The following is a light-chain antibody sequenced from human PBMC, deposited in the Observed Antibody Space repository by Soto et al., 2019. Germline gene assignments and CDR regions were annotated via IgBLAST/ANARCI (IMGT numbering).Light chain of an antibody. Sequence: ETVLTQSPGTLSLSPGERATLSCTASQSVSSSYLAWYQQKPRQAPRLLIYGASSRATGIPDRFSGSGSGTSFTLSLSRREPEDFAVYYCQQYGSSPSITFGQGTRLEIK. CDR3: QQYGSSPSIT. CDR1: QSVSSSY. CDR2: GAS. V-gene: IGKV3-20*01. J-gene: IGKJ5*01.